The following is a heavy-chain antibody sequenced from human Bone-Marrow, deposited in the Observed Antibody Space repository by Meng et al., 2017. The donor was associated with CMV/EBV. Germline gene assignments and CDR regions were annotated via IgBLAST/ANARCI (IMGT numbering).Heavy chain of an antibody. D-gene: IGHD6-6*01. CDR1: GYTFTTYY. J-gene: IGHJ4*02. V-gene: IGHV1-2*02. CDR3: ARVGIAARVSDY. Sequence: ASVKVSCKASGYTFTTYYMHWVRQAPGQGLEWMGWINPNSGGTNYAQKFQGRVTMTRDTSISTAYMELSRLRSDDTAVYYCARVGIAARVSDYWGQGTLVTVSS. CDR2: INPNSGGT.